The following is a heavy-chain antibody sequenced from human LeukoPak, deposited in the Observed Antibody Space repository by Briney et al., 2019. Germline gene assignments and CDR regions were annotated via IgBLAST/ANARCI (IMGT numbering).Heavy chain of an antibody. V-gene: IGHV3-48*03. CDR3: ARDSVGATKPFDY. CDR2: ISSSGSTI. D-gene: IGHD1-26*01. Sequence: PGGSLRLSCAASGFTFSSYEMNWVRQAPGKGLEWVSYISSSGSTIYYADSVKGRFTISRDNAKNSLYLQMNSLRAEDTAVYYCARDSVGATKPFDYWGQGTLVTVSS. J-gene: IGHJ4*02. CDR1: GFTFSSYE.